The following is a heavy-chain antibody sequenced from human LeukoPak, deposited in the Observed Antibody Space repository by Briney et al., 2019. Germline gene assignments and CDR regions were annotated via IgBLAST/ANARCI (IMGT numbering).Heavy chain of an antibody. CDR2: ISYDGSNK. CDR1: GFIFSNYA. V-gene: IGHV3-30-3*01. Sequence: PGGSLRLFCAASGFIFSNYAMHWVRQAPGKGLEWVAVISYDGSNKFYADSVKGRFTISRDNSKNTLFLQMNSLRAEDTAVYYCAKERATTTTFDYWGQGTLVTVSS. D-gene: IGHD4-17*01. J-gene: IGHJ4*02. CDR3: AKERATTTTFDY.